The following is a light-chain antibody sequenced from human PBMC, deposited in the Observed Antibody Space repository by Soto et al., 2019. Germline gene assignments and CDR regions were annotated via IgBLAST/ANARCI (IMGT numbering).Light chain of an antibody. Sequence: QSALTQPPSASGSPGQSVTISCTGTNSDVGGYNYVSWYQQYPGKAPKLIIYEVNERPSGVPDRFSGSKSGNTASLTVSGLQTADEDDYYCSSYAGSNWYVFGTGTKLTVL. CDR1: NSDVGGYNY. CDR2: EVN. V-gene: IGLV2-8*01. CDR3: SSYAGSNWYV. J-gene: IGLJ1*01.